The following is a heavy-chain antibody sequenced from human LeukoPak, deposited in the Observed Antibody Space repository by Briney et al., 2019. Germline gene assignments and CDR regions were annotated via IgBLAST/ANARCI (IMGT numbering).Heavy chain of an antibody. J-gene: IGHJ4*02. CDR3: AREGQLAGGYYFDY. V-gene: IGHV3-30*01. D-gene: IGHD6-6*01. Sequence: GGSVRLSCAASGFTFSSYAMHWVRQAPGKGLEWVAVISYDGSNKYYADSVKGRFTISRDNSKNTLYLQMNSRRAEDTAVYYCAREGQLAGGYYFDYWGQGTLVTVSS. CDR2: ISYDGSNK. CDR1: GFTFSSYA.